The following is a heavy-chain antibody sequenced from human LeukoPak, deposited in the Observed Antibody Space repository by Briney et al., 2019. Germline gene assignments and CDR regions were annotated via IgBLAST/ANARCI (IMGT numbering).Heavy chain of an antibody. Sequence: SETLSLTCGVYGRSVSDYYWSWIRQPPGKGLEWIGEINHSGSTNYNPSLKSRVTISVDMSKNQFSLKWTSVTAADTAVYYCARGGRSEYFGSGSHDYWGQGTLVTVSS. D-gene: IGHD3-10*01. CDR1: GRSVSDYY. CDR3: ARGGRSEYFGSGSHDY. J-gene: IGHJ4*02. V-gene: IGHV4-34*01. CDR2: INHSGST.